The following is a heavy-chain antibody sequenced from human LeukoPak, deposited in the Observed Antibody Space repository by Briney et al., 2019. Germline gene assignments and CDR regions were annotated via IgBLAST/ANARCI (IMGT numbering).Heavy chain of an antibody. V-gene: IGHV3-48*02. CDR3: AREWQWLVDY. CDR1: GFTFSTYS. Sequence: GGSLRLSCAASGFTFSTYSMNWVRQAPGKGLEWISYISSASTGIYYADSVKGRFTISRDNAKNSLYLQMNSLRDESTAVYYCAREWQWLVDYWGQGTLVTVSS. J-gene: IGHJ4*02. D-gene: IGHD6-19*01. CDR2: ISSASTGI.